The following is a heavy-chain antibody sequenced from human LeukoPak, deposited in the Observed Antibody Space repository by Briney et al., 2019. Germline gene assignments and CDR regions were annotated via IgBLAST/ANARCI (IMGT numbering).Heavy chain of an antibody. CDR2: IKQDGSEK. Sequence: PGGSLRLSCAASGCTFSSYAMSWVRQAPGKGLEWVAKIKQDGSEKYYVDSVKGRFTISRDNAKKSLYLQMTSLRAEDTAVYYCARGAFDLWGRGTLVTVSS. CDR1: GCTFSSYA. CDR3: ARGAFDL. J-gene: IGHJ2*01. V-gene: IGHV3-7*01.